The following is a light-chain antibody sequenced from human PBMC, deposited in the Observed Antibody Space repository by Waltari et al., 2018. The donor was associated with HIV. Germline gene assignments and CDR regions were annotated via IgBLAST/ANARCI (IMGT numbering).Light chain of an antibody. CDR3: QTWGAGDHV. CDR1: SGHTSYG. CDR2: VTSDGSH. J-gene: IGLJ2*01. Sequence: QLVLTQSPSASASLGGSVKLTCTLDSGHTSYGIAWHQQQPEKGPRYLMRVTSDGSHYKGDGSPDRFSGSSFGAERYLTISSLQSEDEAVYYCQTWGAGDHVFGGGTKLTVL. V-gene: IGLV4-69*01.